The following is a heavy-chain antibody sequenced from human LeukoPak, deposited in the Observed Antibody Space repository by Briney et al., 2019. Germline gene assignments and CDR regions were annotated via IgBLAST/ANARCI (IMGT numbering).Heavy chain of an antibody. V-gene: IGHV4-38-2*02. D-gene: IGHD3-22*01. CDR1: GYSISSGYY. CDR2: IYHSGST. J-gene: IGHJ4*02. CDR3: ASAVNYYDSSGYQGYYFDY. Sequence: PSETLSLTCTVSGYSISSGYYWGWIRQPPGKGLEWIGSIYHSGSTYYNPSLKSRVTISVDTSKNQFSLKLSSVTAADTAVYYCASAVNYYDSSGYQGYYFDYWGQGTLVTVSS.